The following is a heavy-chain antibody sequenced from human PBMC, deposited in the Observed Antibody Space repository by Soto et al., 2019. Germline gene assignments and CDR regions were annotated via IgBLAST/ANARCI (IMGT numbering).Heavy chain of an antibody. D-gene: IGHD1-1*01. CDR2: ISVYNGYT. J-gene: IGHJ4*02. V-gene: IGHV1-18*01. CDR1: GYTFTIYG. CDR3: ARVLASTGTTPLDY. Sequence: QVQLVQSGAEVKKPGASVKVSCKASGYTFTIYGISWVRQAPGQGLEWMGWISVYNGYTNYAQKLQGRVTMTTDTSTSIAYMELRSLRSDDTAVYYCARVLASTGTTPLDYWGQGTLVTVSS.